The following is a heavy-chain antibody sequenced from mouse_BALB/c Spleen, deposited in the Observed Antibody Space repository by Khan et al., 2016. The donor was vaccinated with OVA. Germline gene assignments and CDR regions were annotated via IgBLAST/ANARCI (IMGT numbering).Heavy chain of an antibody. CDR3: ARVYGGDFDY. V-gene: IGHV3-2*02. Sequence: VQLKESGPGLVKPSQSLSLTCTVTGYSITSDYAWNWIRQFPGNKLEWMGYISYSGNTNYHPSLKSRISITRDTSENQFFLQLNSVTTEDTATYYCARVYGGDFDYWGQGTTLTVSS. CDR2: ISYSGNT. J-gene: IGHJ2*01. D-gene: IGHD1-1*01. CDR1: GYSITSDYA.